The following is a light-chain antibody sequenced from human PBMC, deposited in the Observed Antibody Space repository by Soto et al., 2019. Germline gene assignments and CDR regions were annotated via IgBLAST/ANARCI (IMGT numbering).Light chain of an antibody. J-gene: IGLJ1*01. CDR1: SSDVGGYIY. CDR3: SSYTTSSSYV. Sequence: QSALTQPASVSGSPGQSITISCTGTSSDVGGYIYVSWYQQHPGKAPKLMIYDVTSRPSGVSYRFSGSKSGNTASLTISGLQAEDEADYYYSSYTTSSSYVFGTGTKVT. V-gene: IGLV2-14*01. CDR2: DVT.